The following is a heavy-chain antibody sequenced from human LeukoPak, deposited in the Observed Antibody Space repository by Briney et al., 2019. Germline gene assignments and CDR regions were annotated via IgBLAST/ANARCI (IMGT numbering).Heavy chain of an antibody. J-gene: IGHJ4*02. V-gene: IGHV3-7*03. Sequence: GGSLRLSCAVSGFAFSGFRMTWVRQAPGKGLEWVADIEHNGNDEYYVDSVKGRFTISRDNAKNSLYLQMSSLRAEDTAVYYCARGGFLDYWGQGTLVTVSS. D-gene: IGHD2/OR15-2a*01. CDR1: GFAFSGFR. CDR2: IEHNGNDE. CDR3: ARGGFLDY.